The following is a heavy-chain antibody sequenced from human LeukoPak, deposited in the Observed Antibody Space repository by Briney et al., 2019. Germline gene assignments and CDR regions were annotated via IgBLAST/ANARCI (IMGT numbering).Heavy chain of an antibody. D-gene: IGHD3-10*01. CDR1: GFTFSSYG. J-gene: IGHJ6*03. CDR2: ISGSGGST. Sequence: GGSLRLSCAASGFTFSSYGMSWVRQAPGKGLEWVSAISGSGGSTYYADSVKGRFTISRDNSKNTLYLQMNSLRAEDTAVYYCAKDGRTRGTTMVRGVIHYMDVWGKGTTVTISS. V-gene: IGHV3-23*01. CDR3: AKDGRTRGTTMVRGVIHYMDV.